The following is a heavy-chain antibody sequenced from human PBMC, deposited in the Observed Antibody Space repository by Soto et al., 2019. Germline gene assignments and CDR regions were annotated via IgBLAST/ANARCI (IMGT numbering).Heavy chain of an antibody. J-gene: IGHJ4*02. Sequence: EVQLVESGGGLVQPGRSLRLSCAASGFTFDDYAMHWVRQAPGKGLEWVSGISWNSGSIGYADSVKGRFTISRDNAKNSLYLQMNSLRAEDTALYYCAKEGGYSSGRYVDYWGQGTLVTVSS. CDR2: ISWNSGSI. CDR1: GFTFDDYA. D-gene: IGHD6-19*01. V-gene: IGHV3-9*01. CDR3: AKEGGYSSGRYVDY.